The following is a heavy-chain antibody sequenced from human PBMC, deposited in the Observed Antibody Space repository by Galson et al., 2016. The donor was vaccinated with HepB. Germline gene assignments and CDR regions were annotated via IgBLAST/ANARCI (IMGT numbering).Heavy chain of an antibody. CDR2: ISSSGNSI. V-gene: IGHV3-11*01. CDR3: ARDLPDDSVEYFDVFDL. CDR1: GFTFSDYH. D-gene: IGHD4-17*01. J-gene: IGHJ3*01. Sequence: SLRLSCAASGFTFSDYHMNWIRQAPGKGLEWISYISSSGNSILYADSVRGRFTISRDNAEKSLYLQMSNLRAEDTAVYYCARDLPDDSVEYFDVFDLWGQGTMVTVSS.